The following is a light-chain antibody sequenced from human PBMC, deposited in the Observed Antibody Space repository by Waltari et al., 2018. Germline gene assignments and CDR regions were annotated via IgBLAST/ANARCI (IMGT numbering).Light chain of an antibody. Sequence: QSALTQPASVSGSPGQSITISCTGTSNDVGGYNYVSWYQQHPGKAPKLMIFDVNDWPSGVSNRFSGSKSGNTASLTISGLQAEDEADYYCNSFTSSSTWVFGGGTKLTVL. CDR2: DVN. CDR3: NSFTSSSTWV. CDR1: SNDVGGYNY. V-gene: IGLV2-14*01. J-gene: IGLJ3*02.